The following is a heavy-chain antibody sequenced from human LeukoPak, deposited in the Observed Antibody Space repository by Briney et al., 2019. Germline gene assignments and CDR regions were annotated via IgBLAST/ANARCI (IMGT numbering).Heavy chain of an antibody. Sequence: PGGSLRLSCAASGFTFSTYSMSWVRQAPGKGLEWVSSISGSSTYIYDADSLKGRFTISRDNAKNSLYLQMNSLRAEDTAVYYCARSLGIGLHYFDNWGQGALVTVSS. CDR1: GFTFSTYS. V-gene: IGHV3-21*01. CDR2: ISGSSTYI. CDR3: ARSLGIGLHYFDN. J-gene: IGHJ4*02. D-gene: IGHD3-16*01.